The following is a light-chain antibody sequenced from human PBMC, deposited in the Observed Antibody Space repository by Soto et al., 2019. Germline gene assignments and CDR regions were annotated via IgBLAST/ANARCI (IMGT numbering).Light chain of an antibody. CDR1: QSVSSK. CDR2: GVS. Sequence: EIVMKQSPATLSVTPGERATLSCRASQSVSSKLAWFQQKPGQAPSLLIYGVSTRATGVPVRFSGSGSGTEFTLTVNSLQSEDFAVYYCQQYNNWPHTFGQGTKVDI. J-gene: IGKJ2*01. V-gene: IGKV3-15*01. CDR3: QQYNNWPHT.